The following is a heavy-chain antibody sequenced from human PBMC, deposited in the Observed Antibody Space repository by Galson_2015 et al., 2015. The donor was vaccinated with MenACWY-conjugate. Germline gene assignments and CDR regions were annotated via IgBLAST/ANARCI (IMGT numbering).Heavy chain of an antibody. V-gene: IGHV1-18*01. CDR1: GYTFTSYG. Sequence: SVKVSCKASGYTFTSYGISWVRQAPGQGLEWMGWISAYNGNTNYAQKLQGRVTMTTDTSTSTAYMELRSLGSDDTAVYYCARDLDCSGGSCALNWFDPWGQGTLVTVSS. D-gene: IGHD2-15*01. CDR2: ISAYNGNT. J-gene: IGHJ5*02. CDR3: ARDLDCSGGSCALNWFDP.